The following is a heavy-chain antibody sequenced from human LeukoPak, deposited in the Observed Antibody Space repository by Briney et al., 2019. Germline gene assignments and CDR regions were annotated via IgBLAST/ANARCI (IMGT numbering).Heavy chain of an antibody. Sequence: PSETLSLTCAVYGGSFSGYYWSWIRQPPGKGLEWIGEINHSGSTNYNPSLKSRVTISVDTSKNQFSLKLSSVTAADTAVYYCARGLVVVVAAIDAFDIGGQGTMVTVSS. CDR1: GGSFSGYY. CDR3: ARGLVVVVAAIDAFDI. J-gene: IGHJ3*02. D-gene: IGHD2-15*01. V-gene: IGHV4-34*01. CDR2: INHSGST.